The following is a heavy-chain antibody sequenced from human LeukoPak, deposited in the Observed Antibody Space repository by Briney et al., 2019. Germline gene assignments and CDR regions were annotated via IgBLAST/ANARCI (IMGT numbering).Heavy chain of an antibody. CDR2: IKQDGDKR. CDR1: GFSFSTYC. CDR3: AREKSGSNAAFDY. V-gene: IGHV3-7*01. D-gene: IGHD1-26*01. J-gene: IGHJ4*02. Sequence: GGSLRLSCAASGFSFSTYCMSWVRQAPGKGLEWVANIKQDGDKRNYGDSVKGRFTISRDNARNSLFLQMNSLRAEDTAVYYCAREKSGSNAAFDYWGQGTLVTVSS.